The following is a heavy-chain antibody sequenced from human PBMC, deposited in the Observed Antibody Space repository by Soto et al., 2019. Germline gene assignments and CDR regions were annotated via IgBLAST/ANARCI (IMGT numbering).Heavy chain of an antibody. V-gene: IGHV1-69*01. Sequence: QVQLVQSGAEVKKPGSSVQVSCKAYGGTFSSYAISWVRPAPGQGLEWMGGISPIFATANYAQKFQGRVRITADESTSPAYMELSSLRTEHTAVDYCASLAGDYADFWGQGTLVTVSA. D-gene: IGHD4-17*01. J-gene: IGHJ4*02. CDR2: ISPIFATA. CDR1: GGTFSSYA. CDR3: ASLAGDYADF.